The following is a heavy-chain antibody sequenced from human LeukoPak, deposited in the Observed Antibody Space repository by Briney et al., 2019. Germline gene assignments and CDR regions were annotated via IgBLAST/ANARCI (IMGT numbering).Heavy chain of an antibody. V-gene: IGHV3-48*01. CDR1: GFTFSSYS. CDR3: AKDPGVVPAHYFDY. D-gene: IGHD2-2*01. J-gene: IGHJ4*02. CDR2: ISTSSSTI. Sequence: SGGSLRLSCAASGFTFSSYSMNWVRQAPGKGLEWISYISTSSSTIYYADSVKGRFTISRDNSKNTLSLQMNSLRAEDTAVYYCAKDPGVVPAHYFDYWGQGTLVTVSS.